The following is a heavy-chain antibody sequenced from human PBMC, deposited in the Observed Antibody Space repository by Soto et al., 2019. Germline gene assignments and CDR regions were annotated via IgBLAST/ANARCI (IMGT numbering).Heavy chain of an antibody. CDR3: ARVRSTVTSYYYYYGMDV. Sequence: SVKVSCTASGGTFSSYAISWVRQAPGQGLEWMGGIIPIFGTANYAQKFQGRVTITADESTSTAYMELSSLRSEDTAVYYCARVRSTVTSYYYYYGMDVWGQGTTVTVSS. J-gene: IGHJ6*02. CDR2: IIPIFGTA. V-gene: IGHV1-69*13. CDR1: GGTFSSYA. D-gene: IGHD4-17*01.